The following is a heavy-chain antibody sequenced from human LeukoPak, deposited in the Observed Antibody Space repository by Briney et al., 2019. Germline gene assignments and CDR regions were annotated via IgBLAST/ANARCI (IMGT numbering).Heavy chain of an antibody. CDR2: IRDSGNGT. J-gene: IGHJ4*02. V-gene: IGHV3-23*01. CDR3: AKWAYYDFWSGHYKSHFDS. CDR1: GFTFKNYA. D-gene: IGHD3-3*01. Sequence: GGSLRLSCVVSGFTFKNYAVSWVRQAPGKGLGCVSSIRDSGNGTDYADSVKGRFTVSRDNSKNTLYLHMNTLSAEDTAVYYCAKWAYYDFWSGHYKSHFDSWGQGTLVTVSP.